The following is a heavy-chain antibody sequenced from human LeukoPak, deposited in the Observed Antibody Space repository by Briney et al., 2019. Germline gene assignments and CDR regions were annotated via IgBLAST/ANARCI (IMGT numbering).Heavy chain of an antibody. CDR1: GGSFSGYY. V-gene: IGHV4-34*01. D-gene: IGHD3-22*01. J-gene: IGHJ4*02. CDR2: INHSGST. CDR3: ARGLNYYDSSGYYYDY. Sequence: SETLSLTCAVYGGSFSGYYWSWIRQPPGKGLEWIGEINHSGSTNYNPSLKSRVTTSVDTSKNQFSLKLSSVTAADTAVYYCARGLNYYDSSGYYYDYWGQGTLVTVSS.